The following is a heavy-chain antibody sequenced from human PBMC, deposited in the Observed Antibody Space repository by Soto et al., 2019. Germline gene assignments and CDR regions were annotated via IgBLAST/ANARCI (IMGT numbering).Heavy chain of an antibody. J-gene: IGHJ6*03. CDR2: IYYSGST. CDR3: ARQGRTMVRGVEDYYYYYYMDV. Sequence: SETLSLTCTVSGGSISSYYWSWIRQPPGKGLEWIGYIYYSGSTNYNPSLKSRVTISVDTSKNQFSLKLSSVTAADTAVYYCARQGRTMVRGVEDYYYYYYMDVWGKGTTVTVSS. V-gene: IGHV4-59*08. D-gene: IGHD3-10*01. CDR1: GGSISSYY.